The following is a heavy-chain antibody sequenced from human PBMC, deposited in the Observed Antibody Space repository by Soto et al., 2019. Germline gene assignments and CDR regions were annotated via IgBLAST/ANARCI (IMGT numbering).Heavy chain of an antibody. D-gene: IGHD4-4*01. CDR3: TSAAVSKTGLDV. J-gene: IGHJ6*02. CDR2: TRDKPNSYTT. V-gene: IGHV3-72*01. Sequence: EVQLVESGGGLVQPGGSLRLPCAASGFTFSDHYMDWVRQAPGKGLEWVGRTRDKPNSYTTEYAASVKGRFTISRDDSENSVYLQMNSLKTEDTAVYYCTSAAVSKTGLDVWGQGTTVTVSS. CDR1: GFTFSDHY.